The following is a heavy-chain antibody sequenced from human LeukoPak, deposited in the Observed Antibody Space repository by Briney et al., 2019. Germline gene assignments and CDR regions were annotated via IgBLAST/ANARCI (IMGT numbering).Heavy chain of an antibody. CDR1: SGSLSSSTDY. Sequence: SETRSLTCTISSGSLSSSTDYWGWIRQPPGKGLEWFGSIYYSESTYYNPSLTTRCTISGDTSKNQYSLKVRSVTPRDTAVVYCARTYYLLIFLFVSWAQGALVTVSS. D-gene: IGHD2/OR15-2a*01. V-gene: IGHV4-39*07. J-gene: IGHJ4*02. CDR3: ARTYYLLIFLFVS. CDR2: IYYSEST.